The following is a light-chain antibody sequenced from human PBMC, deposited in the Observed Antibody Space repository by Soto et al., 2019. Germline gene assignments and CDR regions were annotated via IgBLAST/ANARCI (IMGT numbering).Light chain of an antibody. Sequence: EIVLTQSPGTLSLSPGESATLSCRASQSLRSSSLAWYQQKPGQAPRLLIFGVTRRATGIPDRFSGSGSGTDFTLTISRLEPEDFAVYHCQQYGTSPELIFGGGTKVEIE. J-gene: IGKJ4*01. CDR3: QQYGTSPELI. CDR2: GVT. V-gene: IGKV3-20*01. CDR1: QSLRSSS.